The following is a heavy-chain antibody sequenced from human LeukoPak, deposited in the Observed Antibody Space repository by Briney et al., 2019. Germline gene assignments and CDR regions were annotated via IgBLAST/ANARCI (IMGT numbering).Heavy chain of an antibody. D-gene: IGHD5-24*01. CDR1: GFSFSSYA. CDR3: AKENGYKTTHFDY. V-gene: IGHV3-23*01. J-gene: IGHJ4*02. Sequence: GGSLRLSCVASGFSFSSYAMSWVRQAPGKGLEWVSTVSGSGGNRYYADSVKGRFTISRDNSRNTQYPQMSSLRAEDTALYYCAKENGYKTTHFDYWGQGTLVTVSS. CDR2: VSGSGGNR.